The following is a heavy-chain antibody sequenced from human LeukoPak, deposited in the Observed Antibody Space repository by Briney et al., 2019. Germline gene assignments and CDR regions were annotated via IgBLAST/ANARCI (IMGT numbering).Heavy chain of an antibody. V-gene: IGHV3-7*03. J-gene: IGHJ4*02. Sequence: GGSLRLSCAASGFVFSSYWMTWVRQAPGKGLEWVASINEGGSGKYYVDSVKGRCTISRDNAQKSLYLEMHSLRAEDTAVYYCARAVTSTEGYWGQGTLVTVSS. CDR1: GFVFSSYW. D-gene: IGHD4-17*01. CDR2: INEGGSGK. CDR3: ARAVTSTEGY.